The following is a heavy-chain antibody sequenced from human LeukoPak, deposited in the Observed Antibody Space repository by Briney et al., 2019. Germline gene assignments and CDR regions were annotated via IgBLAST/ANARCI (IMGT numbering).Heavy chain of an antibody. D-gene: IGHD6-19*01. CDR2: IYYGGTS. J-gene: IGHJ4*02. V-gene: IGHV4-39*07. CDR1: GDSISSSGYY. CDR3: AREGRSNSAIGVD. Sequence: SETLSLTCTVSGDSISSSGYYWGWIRQSPAKGLEWIGSIYYGGTSYYNPSLKSRVTISVDTSKNQFSLKLSSVTAADTAVYYCAREGRSNSAIGVDWGQGTLVTVSS.